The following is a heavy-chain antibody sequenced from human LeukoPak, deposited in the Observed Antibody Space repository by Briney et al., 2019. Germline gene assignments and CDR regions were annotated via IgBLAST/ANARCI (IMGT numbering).Heavy chain of an antibody. CDR1: GGSMSSKY. J-gene: IGHJ5*02. CDR3: ARRGYSSSWYRRHNWFDP. V-gene: IGHV4-59*12. D-gene: IGHD6-13*01. Sequence: SETLSLTCTVSGGSMSSKYWSWIRQPPGKGLEWIGYVYYTGGTDYHPSLKTRTTISIDTSKSQFALKLSSVTAADTAVYYCARRGYSSSWYRRHNWFDPWGQGTLVTVSS. CDR2: VYYTGGT.